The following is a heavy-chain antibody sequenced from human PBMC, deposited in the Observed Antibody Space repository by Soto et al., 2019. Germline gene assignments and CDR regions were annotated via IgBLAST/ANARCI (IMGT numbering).Heavy chain of an antibody. D-gene: IGHD2-21*01. CDR1: GYTFNSHG. V-gene: IGHV1-18*01. J-gene: IGHJ4*02. CDR3: AREMPGGYSDY. CDR2: ISNYNGNA. Sequence: QVRLVQSGPELKKPGASVKVSCKASGYTFNSHGISWARQAPGQGLEWMGWISNYNGNAEYEEKFQGRVSMTTDTSTSTAYLELGSLRSDDTAVYYCAREMPGGYSDYWGQGTLVSVS.